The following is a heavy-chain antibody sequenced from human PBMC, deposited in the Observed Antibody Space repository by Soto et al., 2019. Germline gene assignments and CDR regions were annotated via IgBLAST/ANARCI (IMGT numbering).Heavy chain of an antibody. CDR2: IYYSGST. J-gene: IGHJ5*02. Sequence: SETLSLTWTVSGGSISSYYWSWIRQPPGKGLEWIGYIYYSGSTNYNPSLKSRVTISVDTSKNQCSLKLNSMTAADTAVYYCASAYDILTGYYKVSNWFDPWGQGTLVTVSS. D-gene: IGHD3-9*01. CDR3: ASAYDILTGYYKVSNWFDP. CDR1: GGSISSYY. V-gene: IGHV4-59*08.